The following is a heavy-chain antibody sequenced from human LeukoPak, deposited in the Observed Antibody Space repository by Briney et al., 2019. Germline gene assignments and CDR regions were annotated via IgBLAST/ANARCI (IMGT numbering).Heavy chain of an antibody. J-gene: IGHJ5*02. CDR2: IWNSGST. V-gene: IGHV4-31*03. CDR3: ARDVSSMFPNYFDP. D-gene: IGHD6-6*01. CDR1: GDSITSRTYY. Sequence: SETLSLTCSVSGDSITSRTYYWTWIRQHPEKGLEWIVYIWNSGSTNYNPALKSRVTISVNTSKNQFSLKLTSVTAADTAIYYCARDVSSMFPNYFDPWGQGIPVIVSS.